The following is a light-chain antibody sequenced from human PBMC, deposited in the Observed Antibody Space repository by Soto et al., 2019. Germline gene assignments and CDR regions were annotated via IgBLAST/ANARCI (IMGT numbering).Light chain of an antibody. CDR1: SSDVGSYND. J-gene: IGLJ1*01. Sequence: QSVLTQPAPVSGSPGQSITISCTGTSSDVGSYNDVSWYQHHPGKAPRLMIYASSNRPPGVSHRFSGSRSGNTASLTISGLQAEDEADYYCISYTDRQSYLFGTGTKVTVL. CDR3: ISYTDRQSYL. V-gene: IGLV2-14*01. CDR2: ASS.